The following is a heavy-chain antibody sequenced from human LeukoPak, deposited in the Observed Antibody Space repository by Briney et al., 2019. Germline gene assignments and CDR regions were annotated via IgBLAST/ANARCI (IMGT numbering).Heavy chain of an antibody. J-gene: IGHJ5*02. D-gene: IGHD2-2*01. V-gene: IGHV3-7*01. Sequence: GGSLRLPCAASGFTFSSYWMSWVRQAPGKGLEWVANIKQDGSEKYYVDSVKGRFTISRDNAKNSLYLQMSSLRAEDTAVYYCAKAPPGPAATNWFDPWGQGTLVTVSS. CDR1: GFTFSSYW. CDR2: IKQDGSEK. CDR3: AKAPPGPAATNWFDP.